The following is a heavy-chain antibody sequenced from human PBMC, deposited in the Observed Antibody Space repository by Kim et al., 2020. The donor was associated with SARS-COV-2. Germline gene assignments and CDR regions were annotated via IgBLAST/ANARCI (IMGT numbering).Heavy chain of an antibody. CDR2: IYYSGST. J-gene: IGHJ6*02. Sequence: SETLSLTCTVSGGSISSSSYYWGWIRQPPGKGLEWIGRIYYSGSTYYNPSLKSRVTISVDTSKNQFSLKLSSVTAADTAVYYCARDRSGSYHFLGGYYYGMDVWGQGTTVTVSS. CDR3: ARDRSGSYHFLGGYYYGMDV. D-gene: IGHD1-26*01. CDR1: GGSISSSSYY. V-gene: IGHV4-39*07.